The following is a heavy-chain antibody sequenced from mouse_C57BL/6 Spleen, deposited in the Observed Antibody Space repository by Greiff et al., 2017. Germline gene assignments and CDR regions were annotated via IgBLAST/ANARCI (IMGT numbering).Heavy chain of an antibody. J-gene: IGHJ4*01. D-gene: IGHD4-1*01. Sequence: DVMLVESGGGLVKPGGSLKLSCAASGFTFSDYGMHWVRQAPEKGLEWVAYISSGSSTIYYADTVKGRFTISRDNAKNTLFLQMTSLRSEDTAMYYCARRTGPYAMDYWGQGTSVTVSS. V-gene: IGHV5-17*01. CDR3: ARRTGPYAMDY. CDR1: GFTFSDYG. CDR2: ISSGSSTI.